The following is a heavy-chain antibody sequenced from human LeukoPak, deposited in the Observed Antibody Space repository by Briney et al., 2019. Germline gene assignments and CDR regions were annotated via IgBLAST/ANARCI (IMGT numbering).Heavy chain of an antibody. CDR1: GGSISSYY. V-gene: IGHV4-59*01. CDR2: IYYSGST. D-gene: IGHD5-18*01. J-gene: IGHJ3*01. CDR3: ARGGASGYTYG. Sequence: SETLSLTCSVSGGSISSYYGSWIRQPPGKGLEWIGYIYYSGSTNYNPSLKSRVTISVDTSKNQVSLKLLSVTAADTAVYYCARGGASGYTYGWGQGTMVTVSS.